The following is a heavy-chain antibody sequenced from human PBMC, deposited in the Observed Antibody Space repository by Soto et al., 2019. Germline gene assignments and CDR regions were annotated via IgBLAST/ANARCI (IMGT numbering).Heavy chain of an antibody. CDR1: GFSLTSGPAG. Sequence: QITLKESGPSLLKPTQTLTLTCTFSGFSLTSGPAGVGWIRQPPGKALEWLALIYWDGERRYSPSLKSRLTITKDTSKDPVVLTMTNMDPVDTGTYYCAHTRGGGNSACFDAWGQGTLVTVSS. CDR2: IYWDGER. V-gene: IGHV2-5*02. D-gene: IGHD2-21*02. CDR3: AHTRGGGNSACFDA. J-gene: IGHJ5*02.